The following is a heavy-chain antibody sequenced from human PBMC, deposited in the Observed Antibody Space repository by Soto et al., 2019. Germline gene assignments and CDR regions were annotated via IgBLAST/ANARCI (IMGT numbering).Heavy chain of an antibody. V-gene: IGHV3-23*01. Sequence: GGSLRLSCAASGFTFSSYAMSWVRQAPGKGLEWVSAISGSGGSTYYADSVKGRFTISRDSSKNTLYLQMNSLRAEDTAVYYCAKEGNYYYDSSGYYSFDYWGQGTLVTVSS. CDR3: AKEGNYYYDSSGYYSFDY. D-gene: IGHD3-22*01. CDR2: ISGSGGST. J-gene: IGHJ4*02. CDR1: GFTFSSYA.